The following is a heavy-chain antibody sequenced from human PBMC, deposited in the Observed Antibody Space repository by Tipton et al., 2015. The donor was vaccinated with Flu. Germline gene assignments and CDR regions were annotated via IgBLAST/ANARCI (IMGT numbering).Heavy chain of an antibody. V-gene: IGHV3-64*02. CDR3: VRGMNTGLVDV. CDR2: ISSNGDNT. J-gene: IGHJ6*02. D-gene: IGHD1-14*01. Sequence: SLRLSCAASGFTFSDYAMHWVRQAPGKGLEYVSAISSNGDNTYYADSVKGRFTISRDKSKNTLYLQMGSLRADDMAVYYCVRGMNTGLVDVWGQGTTVTVSS. CDR1: GFTFSDYA.